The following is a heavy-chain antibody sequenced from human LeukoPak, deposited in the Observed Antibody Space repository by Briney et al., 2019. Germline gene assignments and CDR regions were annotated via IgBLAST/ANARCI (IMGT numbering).Heavy chain of an antibody. CDR1: GFTFSSYG. V-gene: IGHV3-30*02. CDR3: AKGRARFLGIDY. D-gene: IGHD3-3*01. J-gene: IGHJ4*02. Sequence: PGGSLRLSCAASGFTFSSYGMHWVRQAPGKGLEWVAFIRYDGSNKYYADSVKGRFTISRDNFKNTLYLQMNSLRAEDTAVYYCAKGRARFLGIDYWGQGTLVTVSS. CDR2: IRYDGSNK.